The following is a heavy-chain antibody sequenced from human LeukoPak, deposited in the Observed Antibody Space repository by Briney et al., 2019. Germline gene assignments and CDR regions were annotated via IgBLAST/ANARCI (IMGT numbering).Heavy chain of an antibody. CDR2: VYSGNDGT. V-gene: IGHV3-66*02. Sequence: PGGSLRLSCAASGFTVSTDNMSWVRQVPGKGLEWVSVVYSGNDGTNYADSVRSRFTISRDDSKNMVYLQMNNLRLEDAAVYYCTKRSRGYYDYWGQGTLVTVSS. D-gene: IGHD3-10*01. CDR3: TKRSRGYYDY. CDR1: GFTVSTDN. J-gene: IGHJ4*02.